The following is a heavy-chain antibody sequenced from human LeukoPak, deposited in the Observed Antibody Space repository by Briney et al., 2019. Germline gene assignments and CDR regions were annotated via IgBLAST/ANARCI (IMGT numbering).Heavy chain of an antibody. D-gene: IGHD1-26*01. CDR3: ARISPKYSGSSPPPYYFDY. CDR1: GFTFSSYE. CDR2: ISSSGSTI. Sequence: GGSLRLSCAASGFTFSSYEMNWVRQAPGKGLEWVSYISSSGSTIYYADSVKGRFTISRDNAKNSLYLQMNSLRAEDTAVYYCARISPKYSGSSPPPYYFDYWGQGTLVTVSS. J-gene: IGHJ4*02. V-gene: IGHV3-48*03.